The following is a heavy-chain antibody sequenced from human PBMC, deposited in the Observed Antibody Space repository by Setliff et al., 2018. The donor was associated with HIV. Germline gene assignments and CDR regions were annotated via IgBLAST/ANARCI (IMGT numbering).Heavy chain of an antibody. V-gene: IGHV3-7*03. CDR2: IKEDGSAE. J-gene: IGHJ4*02. CDR3: ASSRPPDDSSGFLDH. Sequence: GGSLRLSCAASGFTFSSNWMSWVRQAPGKGLEWVANIKEDGSAEYYVDSAKGRFTISRDNAKNSLYLQMNSLRAEDTAIYYCASSRPPDDSSGFLDHWGQGTLVTVSS. CDR1: GFTFSSNW. D-gene: IGHD3-22*01.